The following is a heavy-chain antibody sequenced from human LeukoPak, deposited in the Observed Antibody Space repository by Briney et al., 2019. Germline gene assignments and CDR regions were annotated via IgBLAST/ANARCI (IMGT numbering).Heavy chain of an antibody. J-gene: IGHJ4*02. CDR2: IIPILGIA. CDR1: GGTFSSYA. CDR3: ARRNGGDY. Sequence: SVEVSCKASGGTFSSYAISWVRQAPGQGLEWMGRIIPILGIANYAQKFQGRVTITADKSTSTAYMELSSLRSEDTAVYYCARRNGGDYWGQGTLVTVSS. V-gene: IGHV1-69*04. D-gene: IGHD1-1*01.